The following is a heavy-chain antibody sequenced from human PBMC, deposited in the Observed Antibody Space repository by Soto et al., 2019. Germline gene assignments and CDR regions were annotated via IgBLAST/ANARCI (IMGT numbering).Heavy chain of an antibody. CDR2: IYYSGST. Sequence: LSLTCTVSGGSISSYYWSWIRQPPGKGLEWIGYIYYSGSTNYNPSLKSRVTISVDTSKNQFSLKLSSVTAADTAVYYCARGGSSWYNWFDPWGQGTLVTVSS. J-gene: IGHJ5*02. CDR1: GGSISSYY. V-gene: IGHV4-59*01. D-gene: IGHD6-13*01. CDR3: ARGGSSWYNWFDP.